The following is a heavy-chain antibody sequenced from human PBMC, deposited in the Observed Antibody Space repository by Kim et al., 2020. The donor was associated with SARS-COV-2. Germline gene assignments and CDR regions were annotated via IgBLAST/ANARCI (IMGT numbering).Heavy chain of an antibody. CDR1: GFTFSDYY. CDR3: ARENFGVYSSGWQAGYYYYYGMDV. Sequence: GGSLRLSCAASGFTFSDYYMSWIRQAPGKGLEWVSYISSSGSTIYYADSVKGRFTISRDNAKNSLYLQMNSLRAEDTAVYYCARENFGVYSSGWQAGYYYYYGMDVWGQGTTLTVSS. CDR2: ISSSGSTI. V-gene: IGHV3-11*01. J-gene: IGHJ6*02. D-gene: IGHD6-19*01.